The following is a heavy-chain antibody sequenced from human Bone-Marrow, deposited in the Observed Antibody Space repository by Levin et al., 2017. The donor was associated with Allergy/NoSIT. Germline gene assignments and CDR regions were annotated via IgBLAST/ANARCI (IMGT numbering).Heavy chain of an antibody. D-gene: IGHD6-19*01. CDR3: AKDHESSGWPTFDL. CDR2: FANTAKT. CDR1: GFTFTRFA. Sequence: RGESLKISCAASGFTFTRFALSWVRQVPGKGLEWVASFANTAKTYYADSVMGRFTISRDTSTNTLFLQMNSLRAEDTAVYFCAKDHESSGWPTFDLWGQGTLVTVSS. J-gene: IGHJ4*02. V-gene: IGHV3-23*05.